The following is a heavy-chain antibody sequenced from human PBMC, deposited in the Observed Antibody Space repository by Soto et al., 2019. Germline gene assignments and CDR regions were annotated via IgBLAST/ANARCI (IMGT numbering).Heavy chain of an antibody. Sequence: RASVKVSCKASGYTFSSYAMHWVRQAPGQRPEWMGWINTGNGNTKYSENFQGRATITRDTSASTAYMELSSLGSDDTAVYYCARAGDDCGTARCHMIYYWGQGTQVTVSS. CDR2: INTGNGNT. V-gene: IGHV1-3*04. D-gene: IGHD2-2*02. CDR1: GYTFSSYA. CDR3: ARAGDDCGTARCHMIYY. J-gene: IGHJ4*02.